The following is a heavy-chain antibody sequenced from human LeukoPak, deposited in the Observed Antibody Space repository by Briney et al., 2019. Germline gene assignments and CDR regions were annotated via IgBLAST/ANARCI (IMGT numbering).Heavy chain of an antibody. J-gene: IGHJ4*02. D-gene: IGHD4-17*01. CDR1: GFTFSSYS. CDR2: ISHSSSTI. CDR3: ARDRLHYGEYEKTFDY. Sequence: PGRSLRLSCAASGFTFSSYSMNWVRQAPGKGLEWVSYISHSSSTIYYADSVKGRFTISRDNAKKSLYLQMSSLRAEDSAVYYCARDRLHYGEYEKTFDYWGQGTLVTVSS. V-gene: IGHV3-48*01.